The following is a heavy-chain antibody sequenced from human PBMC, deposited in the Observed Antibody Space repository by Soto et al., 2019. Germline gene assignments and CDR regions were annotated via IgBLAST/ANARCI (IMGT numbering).Heavy chain of an antibody. CDR3: AHSLIGYYYDSSGSNWFDP. CDR2: IYWDDDK. J-gene: IGHJ5*02. D-gene: IGHD3-22*01. CDR1: GFSLSTSGVG. V-gene: IGHV2-5*02. Sequence: GPTLVNPTQTLTLTCTFSGFSLSTSGVGVGWIRQPPGKALEWLALIYWDDDKRYSPSLKSRLTITKDTSKNQVVLTMTNMDPVGTATYYCAHSLIGYYYDSSGSNWFDPWGQGTLVTVSS.